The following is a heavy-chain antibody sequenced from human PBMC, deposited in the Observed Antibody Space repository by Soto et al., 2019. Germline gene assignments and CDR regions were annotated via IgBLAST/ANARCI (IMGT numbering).Heavy chain of an antibody. CDR2: IGGTGSDT. J-gene: IGHJ5*01. CDR1: RFTFSDFA. D-gene: IGHD1-26*01. CDR3: AKDAVPYNGKWDWFDS. V-gene: IGHV3-23*01. Sequence: EVQLLESGGGLVQPGGSLTLSCAASRFTFSDFAMSWVRQAPGKGPEWVSSIGGTGSDTYYADAVKGRFTISGDNSRNTLFLQMDNLRDEDTAVYYCAKDAVPYNGKWDWFDSWGQGTLVTVSS.